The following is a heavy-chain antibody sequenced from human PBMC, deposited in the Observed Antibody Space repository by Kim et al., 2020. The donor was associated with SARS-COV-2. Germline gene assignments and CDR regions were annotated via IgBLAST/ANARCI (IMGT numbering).Heavy chain of an antibody. Sequence: SETLSLTCTVSGGSISSYYWSWIRQPPGKGLEWIGYIYYSGSTNYNPSLKSRVTISVDTSKNQFSLKLSSVTAADTAVYYCAREVRSSSWYSGSYDEVEWFDPWGQGTLVTVSS. D-gene: IGHD6-13*01. J-gene: IGHJ5*02. CDR2: IYYSGST. V-gene: IGHV4-59*01. CDR1: GGSISSYY. CDR3: AREVRSSSWYSGSYDEVEWFDP.